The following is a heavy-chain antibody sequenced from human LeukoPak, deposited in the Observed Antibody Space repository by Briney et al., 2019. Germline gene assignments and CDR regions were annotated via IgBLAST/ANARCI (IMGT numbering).Heavy chain of an antibody. CDR1: GVSITSYK. D-gene: IGHD3-9*01. J-gene: IGHJ4*02. CDR2: ISTSGRT. CDR3: ATSYDNKIVPYDC. Sequence: PSETLSLTCTVSGVSITSYKWSWLRQSPGKGLEWIGFISTSGRTDHNPSLTSRVSMSVDTSKSQVSLRLSSVTAEDTAVYYCATSYDNKIVPYDCWGQGILVTVSS. V-gene: IGHV4-4*09.